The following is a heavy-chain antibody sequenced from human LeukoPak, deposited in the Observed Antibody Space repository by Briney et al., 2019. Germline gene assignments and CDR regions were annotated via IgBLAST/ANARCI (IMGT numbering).Heavy chain of an antibody. CDR1: GGSINSGGYY. D-gene: IGHD6-19*01. Sequence: SETLSLTCTVSGGSINSGGYYWSWIRQPPGKGLEWIGYIYQSGSTYYNPSPKSRVTISVDRSKNQFYLNLTSVTAADTAVYYCVRHLPCFGCYYYYMDVWGRGTTVTVSS. V-gene: IGHV4-30-2*01. J-gene: IGHJ6*03. CDR3: VRHLPCFGCYYYYMDV. CDR2: IYQSGST.